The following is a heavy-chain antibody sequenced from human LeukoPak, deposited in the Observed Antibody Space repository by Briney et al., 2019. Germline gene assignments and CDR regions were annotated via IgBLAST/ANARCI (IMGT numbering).Heavy chain of an antibody. V-gene: IGHV4-61*01. J-gene: IGHJ6*03. CDR1: GGSVSSGSYY. CDR2: IYYSGST. Sequence: SETLSLTCTVSGGSVSSGSYYWSWIRQPPGKGLEWIGYIYYSGSTNYNPSLKSRVTISVDTSKNQFSLKLSSVTAADTAVYYCAREGAESIAAPQSYYYYYYYMDVWGKGTTVTVSS. D-gene: IGHD6-13*01. CDR3: AREGAESIAAPQSYYYYYYYMDV.